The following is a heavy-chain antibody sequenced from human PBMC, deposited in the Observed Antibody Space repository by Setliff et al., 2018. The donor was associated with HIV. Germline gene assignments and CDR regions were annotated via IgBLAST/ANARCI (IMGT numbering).Heavy chain of an antibody. CDR3: AREIGDYYDSSGYYPPTDYYYGMDV. D-gene: IGHD3-22*01. CDR2: ISAYNGNT. Sequence: VASVKVSCKASGYTFTSYDISWVRQAPGQGLEWMGWISAYNGNTNYAQKLQGRVTMTTDTSTSTAYMELRSLGSDDTAVYYCAREIGDYYDSSGYYPPTDYYYGMDVWGQGTTVTVSS. CDR1: GYTFTSYD. J-gene: IGHJ6*02. V-gene: IGHV1-18*01.